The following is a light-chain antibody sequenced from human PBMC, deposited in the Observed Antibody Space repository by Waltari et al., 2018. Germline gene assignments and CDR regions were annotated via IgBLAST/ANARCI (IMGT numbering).Light chain of an antibody. CDR3: YSTDGSGNHRV. CDR2: EDN. J-gene: IGLJ2*01. CDR1: ALSKTY. Sequence: SYELTQPPSVSVSPGQTARTTCSGDALSKTYAYWYQQKSGQAPVLVIYEDNKRPSGIPERFSGSSSGTMATLTITGAQVEDEADYYCYSTDGSGNHRVFGGGTKVTVL. V-gene: IGLV3-10*01.